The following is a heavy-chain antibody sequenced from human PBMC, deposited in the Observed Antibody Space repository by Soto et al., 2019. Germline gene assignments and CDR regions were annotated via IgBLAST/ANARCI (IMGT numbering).Heavy chain of an antibody. Sequence: SETLSLTCTVSGGSITGYYWSWIRQPPGKGLEWIGYIYDSGSTNYNLALKSRVTISIAKSKNQFSLKLTSVTAADTALYFCARTSLDHFRVTRYVIDVWGRGTLVTVSS. D-gene: IGHD5-12*01. CDR1: GGSITGYY. CDR3: ARTSLDHFRVTRYVIDV. V-gene: IGHV4-59*01. CDR2: IYDSGST. J-gene: IGHJ4*02.